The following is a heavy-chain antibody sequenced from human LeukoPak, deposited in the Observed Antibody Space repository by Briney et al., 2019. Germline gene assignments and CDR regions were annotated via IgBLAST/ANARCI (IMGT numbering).Heavy chain of an antibody. V-gene: IGHV4-4*07. CDR2: IYTSGST. D-gene: IGHD1-26*01. CDR1: GGSISSYY. CDR3: ARENSGGYREFDY. Sequence: SETLSLTCTVSGGSISSYYWSWIQQPAGKGLEWIGRIYTSGSTNYNASLKSRVSMSVDTSKNQFSLKLSSVTAADTAVFYCARENSGGYREFDYWGQGTLVTVSS. J-gene: IGHJ4*02.